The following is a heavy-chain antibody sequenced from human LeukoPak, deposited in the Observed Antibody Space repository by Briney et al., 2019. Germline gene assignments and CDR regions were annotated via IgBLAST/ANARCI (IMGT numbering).Heavy chain of an antibody. CDR3: ARDPAYCSSTSCYRYKNWFDP. Sequence: GASVTVSFKASGGTFSSCAISWVRQAPGQGLEWMGRIIPILGIANYAQKFQGRVTIIADKSTSTAYMELSSLRSEDTAVYYCARDPAYCSSTSCYRYKNWFDPWGQGTLVTVSS. CDR2: IIPILGIA. V-gene: IGHV1-69*04. J-gene: IGHJ5*02. CDR1: GGTFSSCA. D-gene: IGHD2-2*02.